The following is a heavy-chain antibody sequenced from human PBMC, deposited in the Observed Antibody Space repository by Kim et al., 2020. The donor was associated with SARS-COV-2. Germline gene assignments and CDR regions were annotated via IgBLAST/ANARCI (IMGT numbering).Heavy chain of an antibody. Sequence: SETLSLTCTVSGGSISSYYWSWIRQPPGKGLEWIGYIYYSGSTNYNPSLKSRVTISVDTSKNQFSLKLSSVTAADTAVYYCARIYVDIVVVPAALDAFDIWGQGTMVTVSS. CDR1: GGSISSYY. CDR3: ARIYVDIVVVPAALDAFDI. D-gene: IGHD2-2*03. J-gene: IGHJ3*02. CDR2: IYYSGST. V-gene: IGHV4-59*08.